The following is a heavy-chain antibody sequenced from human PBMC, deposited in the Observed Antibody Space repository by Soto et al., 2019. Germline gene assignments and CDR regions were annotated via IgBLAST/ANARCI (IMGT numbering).Heavy chain of an antibody. D-gene: IGHD2-21*02. CDR1: GGSITDYS. CDR2: IFSSGST. J-gene: IGHJ5*02. CDR3: ARDQGVVVTADTWFDP. V-gene: IGHV4-4*07. Sequence: SETLSLTYSVSGGSITDYSWVWIRQPAGKGLEWIGRIFSSGSTNYNPSLKGRITMSLDTSKNQFSLKLNSATATATAVYFCARDQGVVVTADTWFDPWGQGILVTDSS.